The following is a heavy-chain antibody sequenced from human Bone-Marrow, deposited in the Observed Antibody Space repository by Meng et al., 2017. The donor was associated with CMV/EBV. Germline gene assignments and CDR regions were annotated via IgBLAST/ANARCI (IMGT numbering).Heavy chain of an antibody. CDR2: ISYDGSNK. CDR1: GFTFSSYA. CDR3: AKGARWEVPAARDLFDY. Sequence: GESLKISCAASGFTFSSYAMHWVRQAPGKGLEWVAVISYDGSNKYYADSVKGRFTISRDNSKNTLYLQMNSLRAEDTAVYYCAKGARWEVPAARDLFDYWGQGTLVTVSS. V-gene: IGHV3-30*04. D-gene: IGHD2-2*01. J-gene: IGHJ4*02.